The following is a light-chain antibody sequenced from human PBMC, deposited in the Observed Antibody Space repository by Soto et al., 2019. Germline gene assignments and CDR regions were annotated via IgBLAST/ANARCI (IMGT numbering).Light chain of an antibody. CDR2: LGS. CDR1: QSLLHSNGYNY. V-gene: IGKV2-28*01. J-gene: IGKJ2*01. Sequence: IVMTQSPLSLPVTPGEPASISCRSSQSLLHSNGYNYLDWYLQKPGQSPQLLIYLGSNRASGVPDRFSGKGSGTDFTLKISRVEAEDFGVYYCMQALQTPITFGQGTKLEIK. CDR3: MQALQTPIT.